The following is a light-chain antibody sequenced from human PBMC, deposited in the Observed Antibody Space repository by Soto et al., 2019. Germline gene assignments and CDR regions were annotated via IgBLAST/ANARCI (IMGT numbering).Light chain of an antibody. V-gene: IGKV3D-15*01. CDR1: ENVGTN. CDR3: QQYNNSGLS. CDR2: GSS. J-gene: IGKJ4*01. Sequence: IVMTQSPATLSVSPGEGVTLSCRASENVGTNLAWYQQTPGQAPRLLIYGSSTRTTGIPATFSGSGSGTEFTLTISRLQAEYSAIYYCQQYNNSGLSFGGGTKVEIK.